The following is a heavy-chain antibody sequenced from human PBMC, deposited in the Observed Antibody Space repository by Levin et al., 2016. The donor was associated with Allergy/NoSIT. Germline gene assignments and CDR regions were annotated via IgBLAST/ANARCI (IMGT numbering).Heavy chain of an antibody. CDR1: GFTFSSNT. Sequence: GESLKISCAASGFTFSSNTMNWVRQAPGKGLEWVSSISSSSSYIYYADSVKGRFTISRDNAKNSLYLQMNSLRAEDTALYYCARGMVRGVIFAFDIWGQGTMVTVSS. V-gene: IGHV3-21*04. CDR2: ISSSSSYI. J-gene: IGHJ3*02. CDR3: ARGMVRGVIFAFDI. D-gene: IGHD3-10*01.